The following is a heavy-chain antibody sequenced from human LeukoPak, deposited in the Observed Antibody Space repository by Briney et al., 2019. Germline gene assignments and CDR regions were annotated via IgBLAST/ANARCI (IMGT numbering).Heavy chain of an antibody. J-gene: IGHJ4*02. D-gene: IGHD6-13*01. CDR2: ISGSGGST. Sequence: PGGSLRLSCAASGFTFSSYGMSWVRQAPGKGLEWVSAISGSGGSTYYADSVKGRFTISRDNSKNTLYLQMNSLRAEDTAVYYCAKDGIRYSSSWTHFDYWGQGTLVTVSS. CDR3: AKDGIRYSSSWTHFDY. CDR1: GFTFSSYG. V-gene: IGHV3-23*01.